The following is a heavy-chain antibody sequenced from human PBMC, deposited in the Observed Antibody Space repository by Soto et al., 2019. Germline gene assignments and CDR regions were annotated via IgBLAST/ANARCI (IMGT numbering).Heavy chain of an antibody. Sequence: GGSLRLSCAASGFTFSSYWMSWVRQAPGKGLEWVANIKKDGSEKYYVDSVKGRFTISRDNAKNSLYLQMNSLRAEDTAVYYCARQGGVRYFDWLLFYCCMDVWGQGTPVTVSS. D-gene: IGHD3-9*01. CDR2: IKKDGSEK. J-gene: IGHJ6*02. CDR1: GFTFSSYW. V-gene: IGHV3-7*01. CDR3: ARQGGVRYFDWLLFYCCMDV.